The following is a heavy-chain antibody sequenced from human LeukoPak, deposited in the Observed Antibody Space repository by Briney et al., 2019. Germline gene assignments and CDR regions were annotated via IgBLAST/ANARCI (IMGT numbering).Heavy chain of an antibody. CDR3: ATEGEGWLQPY. CDR1: GFSFSTYA. Sequence: GGSPRLSCAASGFSFSTYAMNWVRQAPGKGLEWVSYISRSGTTIHSADSVKGRFTISRDNAKNSLYLKMNSLRAEDTAVYYCATEGEGWLQPYWGQGTLVTVSS. CDR2: ISRSGTTI. J-gene: IGHJ4*02. D-gene: IGHD5-24*01. V-gene: IGHV3-48*01.